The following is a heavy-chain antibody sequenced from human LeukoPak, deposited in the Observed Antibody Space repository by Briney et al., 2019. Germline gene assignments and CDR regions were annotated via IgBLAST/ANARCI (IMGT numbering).Heavy chain of an antibody. J-gene: IGHJ4*02. D-gene: IGHD2-2*01. CDR1: GFTFSSYG. V-gene: IGHV3-30*02. CDR2: IRYDGSNK. CDR3: AKDRGTSVVPGF. Sequence: GGSLRLSCAASGFTFSSYGMHWVRQAPGKGLEWVAFIRYDGSNKYYADSVKGRFTISRDNSKNTLYLQMNSPRAEETAVDYCAKDRGTSVVPGFWGQGTLVTVSS.